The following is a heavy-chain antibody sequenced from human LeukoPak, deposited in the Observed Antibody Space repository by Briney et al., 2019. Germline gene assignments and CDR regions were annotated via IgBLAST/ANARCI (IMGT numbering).Heavy chain of an antibody. CDR1: GFTFDDYG. Sequence: GGSLRLSCAASGFTFDDYGMNWVRQAPGKGLEWVSGINWNGDSTGYADSVKGRFTISRDNAKNSLYLQMNSLRAEDTALYYCAKTYYYDSSGYWFDYWGQGTLVTVSS. D-gene: IGHD3-22*01. CDR2: INWNGDST. V-gene: IGHV3-20*04. CDR3: AKTYYYDSSGYWFDY. J-gene: IGHJ4*02.